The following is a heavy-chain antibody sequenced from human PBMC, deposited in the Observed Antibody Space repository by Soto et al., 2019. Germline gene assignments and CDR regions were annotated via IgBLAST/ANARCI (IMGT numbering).Heavy chain of an antibody. Sequence: SETLSLTCTVSGGSISSSSYYWGWIRQPPGKGLEWIGSIYYSGSTYYNPSLKSRVTISVDTSKNQFSLKLSSVTAADTAVYYCARLGWSGYYTYYYYGMDVWGQGTTVTV. D-gene: IGHD3-3*01. J-gene: IGHJ6*02. CDR3: ARLGWSGYYTYYYYGMDV. V-gene: IGHV4-39*01. CDR1: GGSISSSSYY. CDR2: IYYSGST.